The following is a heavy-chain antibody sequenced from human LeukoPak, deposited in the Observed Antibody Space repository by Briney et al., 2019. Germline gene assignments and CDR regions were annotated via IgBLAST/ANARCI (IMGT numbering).Heavy chain of an antibody. CDR3: ARGSLVGAPFLVDY. Sequence: GGSLRLSCAASGFTFSSYAMSWVRQAPGKGLEWVSAISGSGDSTYYGDSVKGRFTISRDNSKNTLYLQMNSLRAEDTAVYYCARGSLVGAPFLVDYWGQGTLVTVSS. V-gene: IGHV3-23*01. CDR2: ISGSGDST. D-gene: IGHD1-26*01. CDR1: GFTFSSYA. J-gene: IGHJ4*02.